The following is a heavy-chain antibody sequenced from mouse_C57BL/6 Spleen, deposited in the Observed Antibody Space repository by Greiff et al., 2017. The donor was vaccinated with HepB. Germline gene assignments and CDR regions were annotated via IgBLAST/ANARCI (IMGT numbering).Heavy chain of an antibody. CDR3: ARADYGNFYWYFDV. Sequence: EVMLVESGGGLVKPGGSLKLSCAASGFTFSDYGMHWVRQAPEKGLEWVAYISSGSSTIYYADTVKGRFTISRDNAKNTLFLQMTSLRSDDTAMYYCARADYGNFYWYFDVWGTGTTVTVSS. D-gene: IGHD2-1*01. J-gene: IGHJ1*03. V-gene: IGHV5-17*01. CDR1: GFTFSDYG. CDR2: ISSGSSTI.